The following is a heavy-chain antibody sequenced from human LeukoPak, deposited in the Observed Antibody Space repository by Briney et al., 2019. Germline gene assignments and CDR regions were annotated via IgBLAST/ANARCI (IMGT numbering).Heavy chain of an antibody. J-gene: IGHJ4*02. CDR1: GHTFTSYD. CDR3: AISEVGYYDSSGYYHY. Sequence: GDSVKVSCKASGHTFTSYDINRVPQATGQGLEWMGWMNPNSGNTGYPPKFQGRVTITRNTAISTAYMGLSSMRSEDTAVYYCAISEVGYYDSSGYYHYWGQGTLVTVSS. CDR2: MNPNSGNT. V-gene: IGHV1-8*01. D-gene: IGHD3-22*01.